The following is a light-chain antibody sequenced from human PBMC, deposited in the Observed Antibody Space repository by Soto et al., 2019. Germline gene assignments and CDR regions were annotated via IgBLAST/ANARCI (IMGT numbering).Light chain of an antibody. Sequence: EIVLTQSPGTLSLSPGERATLSCRASQSVNSNYLAWLQHKPGQAPRFLIYGASSRAAGIPVRFSGSGSATDFTLRSSRLEPEDFAMYYCHQYGTSPLTFGPGTKVDI. V-gene: IGKV3-20*01. CDR3: HQYGTSPLT. CDR1: QSVNSNY. CDR2: GAS. J-gene: IGKJ3*01.